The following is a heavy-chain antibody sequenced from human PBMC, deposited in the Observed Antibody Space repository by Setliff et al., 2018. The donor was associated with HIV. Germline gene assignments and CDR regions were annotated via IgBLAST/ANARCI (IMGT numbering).Heavy chain of an antibody. Sequence: SETLSLTCDLSGGSLRGYYWSWVRQTPGKGLEWIGQINPCGGVNYNPSLNHRVTISRHTSRNQFSLPLISLIAADTAVYSGPRGGDVIPLDSWGQGTLVTVSS. D-gene: IGHD1-26*01. CDR2: INPCGGV. CDR1: GGSLRGYY. V-gene: IGHV4-34*01. J-gene: IGHJ4*02. CDR3: PRGGDVIPLDS.